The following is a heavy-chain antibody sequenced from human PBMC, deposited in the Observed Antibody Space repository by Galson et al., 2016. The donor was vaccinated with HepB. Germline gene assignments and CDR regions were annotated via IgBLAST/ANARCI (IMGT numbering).Heavy chain of an antibody. V-gene: IGHV3-23*01. CDR3: ATGYSPSWFSGLGY. CDR2: ISGSGGST. Sequence: SLRLSCAAAGFTFSGYGMSWVRQGPGKGLEWVSSISGSGGSTYHSDSVKGRFTISRDNSKNTLDLQINSLRAEDTAVYYCATGYSPSWFSGLGYWGQGTLVTVSS. D-gene: IGHD6-13*01. J-gene: IGHJ4*02. CDR1: GFTFSGYG.